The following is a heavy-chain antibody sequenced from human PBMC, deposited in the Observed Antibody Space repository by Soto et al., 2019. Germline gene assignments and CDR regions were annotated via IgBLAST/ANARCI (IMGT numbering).Heavy chain of an antibody. CDR1: GFTFRSYT. CDR2: IGPNGGST. D-gene: IGHD1-1*01. J-gene: IGHJ5*02. Sequence: PGGSLRLSCSASGFTFRSYTMHWVRQAPGKGLEYVSGIGPNGGSTNYADSVKGRFTISRDNSKNTLYLQMSSLRADDTAVYYCVKGEQQLEPSWFDPWGQGTLVTVSS. V-gene: IGHV3-64D*08. CDR3: VKGEQQLEPSWFDP.